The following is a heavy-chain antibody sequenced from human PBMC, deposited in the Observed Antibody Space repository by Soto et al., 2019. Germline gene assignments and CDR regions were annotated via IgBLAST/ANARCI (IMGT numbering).Heavy chain of an antibody. D-gene: IGHD4-4*01. CDR3: AKIAGYSNYYHYYYMDV. Sequence: PGGSLRLSCAASGFTFSSYAMSWVRQAPGKGLEWVSAISGSGGSTYYADSVKGRFTISRDNSKNTLYLQMNSLRAEDTAVYYCAKIAGYSNYYHYYYMDVWGKGTTVTVSS. CDR1: GFTFSSYA. CDR2: ISGSGGST. J-gene: IGHJ6*03. V-gene: IGHV3-23*01.